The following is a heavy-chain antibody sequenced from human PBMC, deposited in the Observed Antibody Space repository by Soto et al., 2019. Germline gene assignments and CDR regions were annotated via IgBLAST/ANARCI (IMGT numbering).Heavy chain of an antibody. CDR2: ISYDGSNK. CDR3: AKGVVISGYYFDY. D-gene: IGHD3-3*01. V-gene: IGHV3-30*18. J-gene: IGHJ4*02. Sequence: QVQLVESGGGVVQPGRSLRLSCAASGFTFSSYGMHWVRQAPGKGLEWVAVISYDGSNKYYADSVKGRFTISRDNSKNPLYLQMNSLRAEDTAVYYCAKGVVISGYYFDYWGQGTLVTVSS. CDR1: GFTFSSYG.